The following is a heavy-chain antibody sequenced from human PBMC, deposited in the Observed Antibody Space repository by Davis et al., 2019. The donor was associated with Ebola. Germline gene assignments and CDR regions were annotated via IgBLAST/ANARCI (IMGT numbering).Heavy chain of an antibody. V-gene: IGHV4-61*01. CDR1: GGSVNTNIYF. CDR3: AREWSVAGTPYYFDY. J-gene: IGHJ4*02. CDR2: MYYNGKN. D-gene: IGHD6-19*01. Sequence: SETLSLTCTVSGGSVNTNIYFWSWIRQPPGKGLEWIGYMYYNGKNNYNPSLKSRVTISLDTSKNQFSLKLNSVTAAETAVYFCAREWSVAGTPYYFDYWGQGNLVTVSS.